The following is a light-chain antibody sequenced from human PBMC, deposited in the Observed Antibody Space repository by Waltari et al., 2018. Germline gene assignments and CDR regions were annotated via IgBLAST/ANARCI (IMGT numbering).Light chain of an antibody. CDR3: QKYDSLPAT. CDR1: RSVIKY. J-gene: IGKJ1*01. Sequence: VLTQSPGTLSLSPGERATLSCRASRSVIKYLAWYEQTPGRAPRTLIYHASTRATGIPDRFSGSGSGTDFSLTISRLEPDDFAVYYCQKYDSLPATFGQGTRVEIK. CDR2: HAS. V-gene: IGKV3-20*01.